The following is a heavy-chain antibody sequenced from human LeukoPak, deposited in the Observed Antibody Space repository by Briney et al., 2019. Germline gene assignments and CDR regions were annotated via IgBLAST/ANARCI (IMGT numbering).Heavy chain of an antibody. Sequence: GASVKVSCKASGGTFSSYAISWVRQAPGQGLEWMGRIIPILGIANYAQKFQGRVTITADKSTSTAYMELSSLRSEGTAVYYCARVHLGPTLGGYYWGQGTLVTVSS. CDR2: IIPILGIA. CDR1: GGTFSSYA. J-gene: IGHJ4*02. CDR3: ARVHLGPTLGGYY. V-gene: IGHV1-69*04. D-gene: IGHD3-10*01.